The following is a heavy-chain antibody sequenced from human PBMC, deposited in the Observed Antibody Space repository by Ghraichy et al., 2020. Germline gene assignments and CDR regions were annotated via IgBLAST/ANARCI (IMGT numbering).Heavy chain of an antibody. CDR2: IFYTGST. Sequence: SETLSLTCTVSGGSITSSGYYWGWVRQTPSKGLEWIGSIFYTGSTYYNPSLKSRVTIPVDTSKNQLSLTLSSVTAVDTAIYYCARHLPSHLYDVWGQGTLVTISS. CDR1: GGSITSSGYY. D-gene: IGHD2-2*02. CDR3: ARHLPSHLYDV. V-gene: IGHV4-39*01. J-gene: IGHJ3*01.